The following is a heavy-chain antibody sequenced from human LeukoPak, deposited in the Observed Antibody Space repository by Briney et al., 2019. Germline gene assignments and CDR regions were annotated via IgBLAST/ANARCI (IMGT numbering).Heavy chain of an antibody. V-gene: IGHV1-2*02. D-gene: IGHD6-25*01. CDR2: VNPDSDAT. CDR3: ARLVQRLFRPYYYYYMDV. CDR1: GYTFNGYY. J-gene: IGHJ6*03. Sequence: GASVKVSCKASGYTFNGYYIHWVRQAPGQGLEWMGWVNPDSDATRYAQKFHGRVTMTRDTSINTAYLEPTRLGSDDTAVYYCARLVQRLFRPYYYYYMDVWGKGTTVSVSS.